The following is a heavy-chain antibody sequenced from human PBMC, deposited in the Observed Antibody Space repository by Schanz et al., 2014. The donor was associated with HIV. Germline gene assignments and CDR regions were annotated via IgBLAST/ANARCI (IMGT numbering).Heavy chain of an antibody. J-gene: IGHJ6*02. D-gene: IGHD4-17*01. V-gene: IGHV3-74*01. CDR1: GFTFSSHW. Sequence: VQLVESGGGLVQPGGSLRLSCAASGFTFSSHWMHWVRQAPGKGLVWVSRINRNEGTTDYADSVKGRFTISRDNAKNTLYRQMNSLRAEDTAVYYCVRLMSSDYDFYHYGMDVWGQGTTVIVSS. CDR3: VRLMSSDYDFYHYGMDV. CDR2: INRNEGTT.